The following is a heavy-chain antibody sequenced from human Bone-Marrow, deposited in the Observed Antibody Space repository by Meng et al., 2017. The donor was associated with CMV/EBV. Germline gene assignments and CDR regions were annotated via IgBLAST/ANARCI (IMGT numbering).Heavy chain of an antibody. CDR2: INWNGGST. CDR1: GFTFDDYG. V-gene: IGHV3-20*04. CDR3: AKDIGWRHYYGIDV. D-gene: IGHD5-24*01. J-gene: IGHJ6*02. Sequence: EYLKISCAASGFTFDDYGMSWVRQAPGKGLEWVSGINWNGGSTGYADSVKGRFTISRDNAKNSLYLQMNSLRAEDTALYYCAKDIGWRHYYGIDVWGQGTTVTVSS.